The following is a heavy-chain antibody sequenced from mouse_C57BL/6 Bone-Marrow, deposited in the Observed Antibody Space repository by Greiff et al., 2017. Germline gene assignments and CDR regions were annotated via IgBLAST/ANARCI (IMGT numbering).Heavy chain of an antibody. CDR1: GYTFTSYW. CDR2: INPSNGGT. CDR3: AGWYYDYDEAWFAY. Sequence: QVQLQQPGTELVKPGASVKLSCKASGYTFTSYWMHWVKQRPGQGLEWIGNINPSNGGTNYNEKFKSKATLTVDTSSSTAYMQLSSLPSEDSAVYYCAGWYYDYDEAWFAYWGQGTLVTVSA. V-gene: IGHV1-53*01. J-gene: IGHJ3*01. D-gene: IGHD2-4*01.